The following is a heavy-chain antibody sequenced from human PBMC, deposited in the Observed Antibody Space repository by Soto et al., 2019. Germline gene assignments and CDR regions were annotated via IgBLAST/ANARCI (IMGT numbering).Heavy chain of an antibody. V-gene: IGHV1-2*02. Sequence: ASVKVSCKASGGTFSSYAISWVRQAPGQGLEWMGWINPNSGGTNYAQKFQGRVTMTRDTSISTAYMELSRLRSDDTAVYYCARRLGYCSSTSCHQDVWGQGTTVTVSS. D-gene: IGHD2-2*01. J-gene: IGHJ6*02. CDR2: INPNSGGT. CDR3: ARRLGYCSSTSCHQDV. CDR1: GGTFSSYA.